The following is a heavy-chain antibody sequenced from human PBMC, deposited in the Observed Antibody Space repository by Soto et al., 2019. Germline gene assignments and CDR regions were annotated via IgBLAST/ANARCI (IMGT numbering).Heavy chain of an antibody. CDR1: GGSISSYY. Sequence: KTSETLSLTCTVSGGSISSYYWSWIRQPPGKGLEWIGYIYYSGSTNYNPSLKSRVTISVDTSKNQFSLKLSSVTAADTAVYYCARSKYQNGYDPFDYWGQGTLVTVSS. J-gene: IGHJ4*02. CDR3: ARSKYQNGYDPFDY. CDR2: IYYSGST. D-gene: IGHD2-2*01. V-gene: IGHV4-59*01.